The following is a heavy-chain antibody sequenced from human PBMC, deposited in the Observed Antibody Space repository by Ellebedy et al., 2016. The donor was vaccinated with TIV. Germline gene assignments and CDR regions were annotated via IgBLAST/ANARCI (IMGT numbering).Heavy chain of an antibody. CDR2: ISTTDGT. Sequence: GESLKISCEASESTFSSYGMSWVRQAPGKGLEWVSSISTTDGTHYADSVKGRFTISRDNPKNTLYLQMNSLTVEDSAVYHCANGRWWVADYWGQGTLVTVSS. V-gene: IGHV3-23*01. D-gene: IGHD2-15*01. J-gene: IGHJ4*02. CDR1: ESTFSSYG. CDR3: ANGRWWVADY.